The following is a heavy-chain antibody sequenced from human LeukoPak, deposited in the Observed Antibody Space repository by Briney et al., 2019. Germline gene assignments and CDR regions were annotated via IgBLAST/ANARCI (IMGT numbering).Heavy chain of an antibody. Sequence: PGGSLRLSCAASGFTFSSYSMNWVRQAPGKGLEWVPSISSSSSYIYYADSVKGRFTISRDNAKNSLYLQMNSLRAEDTAVYYCARDPIYYYDSSGYGPSDAFDIWGQGTMVTVSS. D-gene: IGHD3-22*01. CDR1: GFTFSSYS. CDR2: ISSSSSYI. CDR3: ARDPIYYYDSSGYGPSDAFDI. J-gene: IGHJ3*02. V-gene: IGHV3-21*01.